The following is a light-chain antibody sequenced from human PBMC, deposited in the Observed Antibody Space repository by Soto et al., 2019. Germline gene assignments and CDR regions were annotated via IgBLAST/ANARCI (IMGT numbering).Light chain of an antibody. CDR2: KDS. CDR1: ALPKQY. Sequence: SYELTQPPSVSVSPGQTARITCSGDALPKQYAYWYQQKPGQAPVLVIYKDSERPSGIPERFSGSSSGTTVTLTISGVQAEDEADYYFQSADSSGPRWVFGGGTKLTVL. V-gene: IGLV3-25*02. CDR3: QSADSSGPRWV. J-gene: IGLJ3*02.